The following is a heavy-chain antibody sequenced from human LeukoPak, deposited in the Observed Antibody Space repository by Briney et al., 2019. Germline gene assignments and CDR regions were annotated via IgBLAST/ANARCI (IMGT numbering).Heavy chain of an antibody. J-gene: IGHJ3*02. Sequence: PGGSLRLSCAASGFTLSNYGMHWVRQAPGKGLEWVAFIRFDGGNKYYAESVKGRFTISRDNSKNTLYLQMNSLRAEDTAVYYCARDEERRNAFDIWGQGTMVTVSS. CDR3: ARDEERRNAFDI. CDR1: GFTLSNYG. CDR2: IRFDGGNK. V-gene: IGHV3-33*01. D-gene: IGHD1-1*01.